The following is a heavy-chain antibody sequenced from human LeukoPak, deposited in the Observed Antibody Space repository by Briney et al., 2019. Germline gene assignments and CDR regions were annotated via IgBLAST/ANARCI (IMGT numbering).Heavy chain of an antibody. D-gene: IGHD2-15*01. CDR1: GGSVSSGSYY. V-gene: IGHV4-30-2*01. CDR2: IYHSGST. Sequence: PSETLSLTCTVSGGSVSSGSYYWSWIRQPPGKGLEWIGYIYHSGSTYYNPSLKSRVTISVDRSKNQFSLKLSSVTAADTAVYYCARARGSSRFDPWGQGTLVTVSS. CDR3: ARARGSSRFDP. J-gene: IGHJ5*02.